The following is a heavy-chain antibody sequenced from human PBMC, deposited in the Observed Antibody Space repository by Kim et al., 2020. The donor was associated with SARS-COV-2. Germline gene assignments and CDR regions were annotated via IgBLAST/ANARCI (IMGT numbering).Heavy chain of an antibody. CDR3: AKDHPSSGWPTFDS. Sequence: VGSLRLSCAASGFTFSRRAMSWVRQVPGKGLEWIASVNNNNNPYYADSVKGRFTVSRDITKDTLYLQMNSLRADDTALYYCAKDHPSSGWPTFDSWGQGTLVAVSS. CDR2: VNNNNNP. CDR1: GFTFSRRA. D-gene: IGHD6-19*01. J-gene: IGHJ4*02. V-gene: IGHV3-23*05.